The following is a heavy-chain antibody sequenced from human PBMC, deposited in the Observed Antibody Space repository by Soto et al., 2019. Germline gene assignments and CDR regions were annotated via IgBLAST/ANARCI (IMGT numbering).Heavy chain of an antibody. J-gene: IGHJ4*02. CDR2: ISADTGEP. CDR3: GVSAGLDF. V-gene: IGHV1-18*01. D-gene: IGHD6-13*01. CDR1: GWSPTTYS. Sequence: AAVKVSCKASGWSPTTYSFSWVRRAPGKGLEWMGLISADTGEPRYAQKFQGRVAMTTDTSTRTAYMELRVLTSDDTAVYYCGVSAGLDFWGQGTRVTVSS.